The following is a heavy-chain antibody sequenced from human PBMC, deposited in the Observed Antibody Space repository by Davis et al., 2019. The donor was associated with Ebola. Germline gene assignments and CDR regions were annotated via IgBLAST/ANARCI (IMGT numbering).Heavy chain of an antibody. D-gene: IGHD1-26*01. Sequence: ASVKVSCKASGYTFTSYDINWVRQATGQGLEWMGWMNPNSGNAGYAHKFQGRVTMTRNTSISTAYMELSSLTSEDTAVYYCARGLIMSGSSSNHWGQGTLVTVSS. CDR1: GYTFTSYD. CDR2: MNPNSGNA. J-gene: IGHJ5*02. V-gene: IGHV1-8*01. CDR3: ARGLIMSGSSSNH.